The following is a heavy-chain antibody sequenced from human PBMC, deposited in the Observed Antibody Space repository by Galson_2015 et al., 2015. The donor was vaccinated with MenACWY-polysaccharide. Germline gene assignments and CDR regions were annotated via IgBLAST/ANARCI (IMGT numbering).Heavy chain of an antibody. D-gene: IGHD6-19*01. CDR3: ASGYSAGWYGIDY. V-gene: IGHV3-48*01. J-gene: IGHJ4*02. Sequence: SLRLSCAASGFTFSDYSMSWVRQAPGKGLEWVSYISSSSSTIYYADSVKGRFTISRDNAKNSLYLQMNSLRAEDTAVYYCASGYSAGWYGIDYWGQGTLVIVSS. CDR1: GFTFSDYS. CDR2: ISSSSSTI.